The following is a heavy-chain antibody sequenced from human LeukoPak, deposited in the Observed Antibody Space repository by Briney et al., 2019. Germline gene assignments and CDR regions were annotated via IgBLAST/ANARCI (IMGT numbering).Heavy chain of an antibody. D-gene: IGHD4-23*01. CDR2: IYYSGST. J-gene: IGHJ4*02. Sequence: SETLSLTCTVSGGSISSYYWSWIRKPPGKGLEWIGYIYYSGSTNYNPSLKSRVTISVDTSKNQFSLKLSSVTAADTAVYYCARYVVTTVPYFDYWGQGTLVTVSS. V-gene: IGHV4-59*08. CDR3: ARYVVTTVPYFDY. CDR1: GGSISSYY.